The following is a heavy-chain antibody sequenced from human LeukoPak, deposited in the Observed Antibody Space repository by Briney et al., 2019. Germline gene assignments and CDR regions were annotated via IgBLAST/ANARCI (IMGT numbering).Heavy chain of an antibody. CDR2: ISSSGSTI. V-gene: IGHV3-48*03. D-gene: IGHD2-15*01. CDR3: ARDCSGGSCYYYYYGMDV. Sequence: GGSLRLSCAASGFTFSSYELNWVRQAPGNGLEWVSYISSSGSTIYYADSVKGRFTISRDNAKNSLYLQMNSLRAEDTAVYYCARDCSGGSCYYYYYGMDVWGQGTTVTVSS. CDR1: GFTFSSYE. J-gene: IGHJ6*02.